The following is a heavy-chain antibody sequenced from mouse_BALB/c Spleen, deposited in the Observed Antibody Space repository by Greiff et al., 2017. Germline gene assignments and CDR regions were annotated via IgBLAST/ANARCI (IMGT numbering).Heavy chain of an antibody. CDR1: GFTFTSYW. J-gene: IGHJ3*01. Sequence: LQQPGAGLVRPGASVKLSRNASGFTFTSYWMHWVKQKPGQGLGWIGNIYPCSGSTNYDEKFKSKVTLTVDTSSSTAYMQLSSLTSEDSAVYYCTTYYYGSSWFAYWGQGTLVTVSA. D-gene: IGHD1-1*01. V-gene: IGHV1S22*01. CDR2: IYPCSGST. CDR3: TTYYYGSSWFAY.